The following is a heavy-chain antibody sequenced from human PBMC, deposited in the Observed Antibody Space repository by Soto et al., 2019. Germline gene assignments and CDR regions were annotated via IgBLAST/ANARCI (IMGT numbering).Heavy chain of an antibody. CDR2: INHSGSA. Sequence: QVQLQQWGAGLLKPSETLSLTCAIYGGSCSGCYWTWIRQPPGKRLEWIGQINHSGSANYSPYLKRRVTSTVDTSKNHFSLRLTSVTGADAAVYYCARGYGSGWNCFDSWGQGTLVTVSS. V-gene: IGHV4-34*01. D-gene: IGHD3-10*01. CDR3: ARGYGSGWNCFDS. J-gene: IGHJ4*02. CDR1: GGSCSGCY.